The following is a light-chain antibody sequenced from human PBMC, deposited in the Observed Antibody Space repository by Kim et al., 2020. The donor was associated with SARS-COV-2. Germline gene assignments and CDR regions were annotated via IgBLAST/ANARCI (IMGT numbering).Light chain of an antibody. CDR1: KLGNKY. CDR3: QAWDSSTGWV. Sequence: SYELTQPPSVSVSPGQTANITCSGDKLGNKYAFWYQQKAGQSPGLVIYQDSRRPSGIPERFSGSNSGSTATLTISGTQAMDEADYYCQAWDSSTGWVFGGGTKLTV. V-gene: IGLV3-1*01. J-gene: IGLJ3*02. CDR2: QDS.